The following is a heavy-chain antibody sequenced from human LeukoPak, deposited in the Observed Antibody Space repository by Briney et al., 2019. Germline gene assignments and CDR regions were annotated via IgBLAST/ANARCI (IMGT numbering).Heavy chain of an antibody. V-gene: IGHV3-23*01. J-gene: IGHJ4*02. CDR1: GFTFTSYS. CDR2: TSDRRDYT. CDR3: AKKAQYNGSYPLDY. Sequence: QPGGSLRLSCAASGFTFTSYSMSWVRQAPGKGLEWVSGTSDRRDYTYYADSVKGRFTISRDNSKNTLCLQMNSLRAEDTALYFCAKKAQYNGSYPLDYWGQGTLVTVSS. D-gene: IGHD1-26*01.